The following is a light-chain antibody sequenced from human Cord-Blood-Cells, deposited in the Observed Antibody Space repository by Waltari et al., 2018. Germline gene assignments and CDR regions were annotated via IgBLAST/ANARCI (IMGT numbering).Light chain of an antibody. CDR2: AAS. CDR3: QQSYSTPRT. J-gene: IGKJ4*01. CDR1: QSISSY. V-gene: IGKV1-39*01. Sequence: DIQMTQSPSSLSASVGDRCTITCRASQSISSYLNWYQQKPGKAPKLLISAASSLQSGVPSRFSGSGSGTDFTLTISSLQPEYFATYYCQQSYSTPRTFGGGTKVEIK.